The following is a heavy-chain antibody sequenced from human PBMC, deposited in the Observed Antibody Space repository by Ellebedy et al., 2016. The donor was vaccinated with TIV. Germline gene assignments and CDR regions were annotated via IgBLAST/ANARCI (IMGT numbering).Heavy chain of an antibody. J-gene: IGHJ3*02. CDR1: GYSFTNYW. CDR3: ARPMDDILTGYYFSDAFDI. D-gene: IGHD3-9*01. Sequence: GESLKISCKGSGYSFTNYWIGWVRQMPGKGLEWMGIIYPGDSDTRYSPSFQGQVTISADKSISTAYLQWSSLKASDTAMYYCARPMDDILTGYYFSDAFDIWGQGTMATVSS. CDR2: IYPGDSDT. V-gene: IGHV5-51*01.